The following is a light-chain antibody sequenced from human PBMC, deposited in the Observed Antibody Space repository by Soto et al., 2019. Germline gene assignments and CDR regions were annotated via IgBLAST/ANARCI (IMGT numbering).Light chain of an antibody. Sequence: QPVLIQPPSASGTPGQTVTISCSGGWYNIGKNLGYWYQQFPGTAPKLLIYMTNQRPSGVPDRFSGSKSGSSASLAVSGLRSEDEAVYYCAAWDDSLRAWVFGGGTQLTVL. CDR3: AAWDDSLRAWV. CDR2: MTN. CDR1: WYNIGKNL. V-gene: IGLV1-47*01. J-gene: IGLJ3*02.